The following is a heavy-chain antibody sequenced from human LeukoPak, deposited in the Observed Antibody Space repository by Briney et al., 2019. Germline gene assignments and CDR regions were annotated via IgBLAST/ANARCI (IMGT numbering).Heavy chain of an antibody. V-gene: IGHV3-23*01. CDR3: AKGSGSGWYGWFDP. D-gene: IGHD6-19*01. Sequence: PGGSLRLSCAASGFTFSSYAMSWVRQAPGKGLEWVSCIDASGVNTYYADSVKGRFTISRDNSRNTLYLQMNSLRAEDTAVYYCAKGSGSGWYGWFDPWGQGTLVTVSS. CDR1: GFTFSSYA. J-gene: IGHJ5*02. CDR2: IDASGVNT.